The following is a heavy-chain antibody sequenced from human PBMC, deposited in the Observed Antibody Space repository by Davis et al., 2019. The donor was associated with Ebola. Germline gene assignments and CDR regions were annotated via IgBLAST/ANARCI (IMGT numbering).Heavy chain of an antibody. CDR3: ARDTQHSSSFFDY. J-gene: IGHJ4*02. Sequence: ASVKVSCKASGYTFTGYYMHWVRQAPGQGLEWMGWINPNSGGTNYAQKFQGWVTMTRDTSISTAYMELSSLRSEDTAVYYCARDTQHSSSFFDYWGQGTLVTVSS. CDR1: GYTFTGYY. V-gene: IGHV1-2*04. CDR2: INPNSGGT. D-gene: IGHD6-6*01.